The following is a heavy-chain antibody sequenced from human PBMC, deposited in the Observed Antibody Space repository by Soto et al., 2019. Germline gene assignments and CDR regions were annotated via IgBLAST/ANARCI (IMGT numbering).Heavy chain of an antibody. J-gene: IGHJ5*02. Sequence: SETLSLTCTVSGGSISSNGYYWGWIRQPPGKGLEWIGSIYYTGTTYYSPSLKSRATISVDRSKNHLSLKVTSVTAADTAVYYCARKEFVSSPFDPWGQGTLVTVSS. CDR3: ARKEFVSSPFDP. V-gene: IGHV4-39*02. CDR2: IYYTGTT. CDR1: GGSISSNGYY. D-gene: IGHD3-10*01.